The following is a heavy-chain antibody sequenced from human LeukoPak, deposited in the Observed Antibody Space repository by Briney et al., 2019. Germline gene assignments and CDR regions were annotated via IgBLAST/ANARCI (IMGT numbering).Heavy chain of an antibody. CDR3: AKGSKGTYDY. V-gene: IGHV3-23*01. J-gene: IGHJ4*02. CDR1: GFTFSSDV. CDR2: IIGSGGSR. Sequence: GGSLRLSCVASGFTFSSDVMAWVRQAPGKGLEWVSYIIGSGGSRYYADSVKGRVTISRDNSKNTLYLQIYSLRAEDTAIYYCAKGSKGTYDYWGQGTLVTVSS.